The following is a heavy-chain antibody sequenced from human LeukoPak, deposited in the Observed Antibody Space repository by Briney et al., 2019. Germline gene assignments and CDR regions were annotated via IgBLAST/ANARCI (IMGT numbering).Heavy chain of an antibody. CDR3: ARDRYVYYYYMDV. Sequence: GGSLRLSCAASGFPFSSYEMNWVRQAPGKGLEWVSYISSSGSTIYYGDFMKGRFTLSRDNAKHSLYLQMNSLRAEDTAVYYCARDRYVYYYYMDVWGKGTTVTVSS. CDR2: ISSSGSTI. CDR1: GFPFSSYE. J-gene: IGHJ6*03. V-gene: IGHV3-48*03. D-gene: IGHD3-16*02.